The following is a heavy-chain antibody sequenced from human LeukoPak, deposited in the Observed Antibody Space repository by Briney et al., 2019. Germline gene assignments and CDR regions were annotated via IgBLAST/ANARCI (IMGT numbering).Heavy chain of an antibody. V-gene: IGHV1-69*05. Sequence: GASVKVSCKASGYTFTSYGISWVRQAPGRGLEWMGGIIPIFGTANYAQKFQGRVTITTDESTSTAYMELSSLRSEDTAVYYCARADGEQQLGEDYWGQGTLVTVSS. CDR3: ARADGEQQLGEDY. CDR2: IIPIFGTA. J-gene: IGHJ4*02. CDR1: GYTFTSYG. D-gene: IGHD6-13*01.